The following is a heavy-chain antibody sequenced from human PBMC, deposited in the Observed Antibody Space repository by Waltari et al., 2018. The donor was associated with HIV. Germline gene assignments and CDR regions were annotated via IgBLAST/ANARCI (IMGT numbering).Heavy chain of an antibody. Sequence: QVQLVESGGGVVQPGRSLRLSCAASGFTFSNHGMHWLRQAPGKGLGWVAVLSYDGSDKYYADSVGGRFTISRDNSNNTLYLQMNNLRAEDTAVYFCARRGVLTYYYTMDVWGQGTTVTVSS. J-gene: IGHJ6*02. D-gene: IGHD3-10*01. CDR1: GFTFSNHG. CDR2: LSYDGSDK. V-gene: IGHV3-33*05. CDR3: ARRGVLTYYYTMDV.